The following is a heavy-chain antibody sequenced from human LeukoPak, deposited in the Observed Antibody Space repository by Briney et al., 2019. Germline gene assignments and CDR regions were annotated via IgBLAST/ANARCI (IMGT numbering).Heavy chain of an antibody. CDR3: AREDSSGWYTRWFDP. CDR2: ISSSSTTI. D-gene: IGHD6-19*01. V-gene: IGHV3-48*03. CDR1: GFSFSSYE. J-gene: IGHJ5*02. Sequence: PGGSLRLSCAASGFSFSSYEMNWVRQTPGKGLEWVSRISSSSTTIYYADSVRGRFTISRDNAKNSLYLQMNSLRAEDTAIYYCAREDSSGWYTRWFDPWGQGTLVTVSS.